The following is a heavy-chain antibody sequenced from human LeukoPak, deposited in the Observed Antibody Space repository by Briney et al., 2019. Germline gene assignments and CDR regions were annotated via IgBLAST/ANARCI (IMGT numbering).Heavy chain of an antibody. CDR2: IIPIFGTA. J-gene: IGHJ4*02. Sequence: SVKVSCKASGGTFSSYAISWVRQAPGQGLEWMEGIIPIFGTANYAQKFQGRVTITADESTSTAYMELSSLRSEDTAVYYCARDDGPYYDYVWGSYRTTDYWGQRTLVTVSS. CDR1: GGTFSSYA. D-gene: IGHD3-16*02. CDR3: ARDDGPYYDYVWGSYRTTDY. V-gene: IGHV1-69*01.